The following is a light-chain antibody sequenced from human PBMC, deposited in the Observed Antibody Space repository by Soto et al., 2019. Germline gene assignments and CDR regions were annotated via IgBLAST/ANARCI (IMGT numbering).Light chain of an antibody. V-gene: IGLV2-18*01. CDR3: CLYIGATTYV. Sequence: QSVLTQPPSVSGSPGQSVTISCTGTSSDVGSYNRLSWYQQPPGTAPKLIMYEVNTRPSGVPDRFSGSKSGSTASLTISGLQAEDEADYYCCLYIGATTYVFGTGTKVTVL. CDR2: EVN. J-gene: IGLJ1*01. CDR1: SSDVGSYNR.